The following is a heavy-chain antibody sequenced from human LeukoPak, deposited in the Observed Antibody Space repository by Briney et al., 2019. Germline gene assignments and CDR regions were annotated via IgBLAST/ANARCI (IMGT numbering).Heavy chain of an antibody. CDR3: ARAYRLKGSIASAPDY. Sequence: PGGSLRLSCAASGFTFSSYSMNWVRQAPGKGLEWVSSISSSSSYIYYADSVKGRFTISRDNAKNSLYLQMNSLRAEDTAVYYCARAYRLKGSIASAPDYWGQGTLVTVSS. D-gene: IGHD6-6*01. CDR1: GFTFSSYS. V-gene: IGHV3-21*01. J-gene: IGHJ4*02. CDR2: ISSSSSYI.